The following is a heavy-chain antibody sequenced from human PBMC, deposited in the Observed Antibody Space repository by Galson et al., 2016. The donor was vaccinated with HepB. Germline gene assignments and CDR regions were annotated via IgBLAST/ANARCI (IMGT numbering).Heavy chain of an antibody. J-gene: IGHJ4*02. V-gene: IGHV3-11*06. Sequence: SLRLSCAASGFTFSDYYMSWIRQAPGKGLEWISYIGSSSRYTNYADSVKGRFTISRDNAKNSLYLQMNSLRAEDTAVYYCARETGAVAGRPFDYWGRGTLVTVSS. CDR2: IGSSSRYT. CDR3: ARETGAVAGRPFDY. D-gene: IGHD6-19*01. CDR1: GFTFSDYY.